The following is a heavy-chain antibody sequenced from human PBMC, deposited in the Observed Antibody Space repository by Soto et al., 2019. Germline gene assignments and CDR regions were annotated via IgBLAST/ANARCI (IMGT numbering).Heavy chain of an antibody. Sequence: QVQVVQSGAEVKKPGSSVKVSCKVSGGIFTNNAISWVRQAPGQGLERLGGVIPLFDTAYYAQIFRGRLRISADAATTTAYMELSGLTSADTAVYFCATGGHNDGYNFYHGMDVWGQGTTVTVS. D-gene: IGHD5-18*01. CDR1: GGIFTNNA. CDR2: VIPLFDTA. J-gene: IGHJ6*02. V-gene: IGHV1-69*01. CDR3: ATGGHNDGYNFYHGMDV.